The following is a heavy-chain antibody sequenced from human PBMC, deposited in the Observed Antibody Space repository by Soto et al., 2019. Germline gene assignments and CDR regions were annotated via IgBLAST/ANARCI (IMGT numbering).Heavy chain of an antibody. J-gene: IGHJ1*01. CDR3: AREGSSSSRYFQH. V-gene: IGHV1-2*02. CDR1: GYTFTDYN. Sequence: GASVKVSCKASGYTFTDYNMHWVLQAPGQGLEWMGWINPNSGGTSYAQKFQGRVTMTRDTPITTVYMELSRLTSDDTAVYYCAREGSSSSRYFQHWGQGTLVTVSS. CDR2: INPNSGGT. D-gene: IGHD6-6*01.